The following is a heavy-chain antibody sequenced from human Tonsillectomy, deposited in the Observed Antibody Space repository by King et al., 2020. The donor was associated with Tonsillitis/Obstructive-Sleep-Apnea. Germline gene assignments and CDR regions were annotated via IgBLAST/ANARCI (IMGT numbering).Heavy chain of an antibody. V-gene: IGHV4-4*02. CDR1: GDSISSSNW. CDR2: VYHSGST. CDR3: AREVVATLSGTFDI. J-gene: IGHJ3*02. D-gene: IGHD5-12*01. Sequence: QLQESGPGLVKPSGTLSLTCAVSGDSISSSNWWSWVRQPPGNGLEWIGEVYHSGSTNYKPSLKSRVTISVDKSKNQFSLKLTSVTAADTAVYFCAREVVATLSGTFDIWGQGTMVTVSS.